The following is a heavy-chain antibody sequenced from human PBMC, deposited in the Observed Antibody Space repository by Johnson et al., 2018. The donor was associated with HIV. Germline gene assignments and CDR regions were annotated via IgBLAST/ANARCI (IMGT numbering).Heavy chain of an antibody. Sequence: QVQLVESGGGLIQPGGSLRLSCAASGFTVSSNYMSWVRQAPGKGLEWVAVISYDGSNKYYAESVKGRFTISRDNSKNTLYLQMNSLRAEETAVYYCARDRPSGSYYVDAFDIWGQGTMVTVSS. CDR2: ISYDGSNK. CDR1: GFTVSSNY. CDR3: ARDRPSGSYYVDAFDI. J-gene: IGHJ3*02. V-gene: IGHV3-30-3*01. D-gene: IGHD1-26*01.